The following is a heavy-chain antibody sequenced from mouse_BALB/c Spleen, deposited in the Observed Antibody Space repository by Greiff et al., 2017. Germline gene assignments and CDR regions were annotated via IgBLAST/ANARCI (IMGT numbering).Heavy chain of an antibody. CDR3: TREGEGNFWYAMDD. Sequence: EVKLVESGGGLVKPGGSLKLSCAASGFTFSSYTMSWVRQTPEKRLEWVATISSGGSYTYYPDSVKGRFTISRDNAKNTLYLQMSSLKSEDTAMYYCTREGEGNFWYAMDDWGQGTSVTVSS. J-gene: IGHJ4*01. CDR1: GFTFSSYT. CDR2: ISSGGSYT. V-gene: IGHV5-6-4*01.